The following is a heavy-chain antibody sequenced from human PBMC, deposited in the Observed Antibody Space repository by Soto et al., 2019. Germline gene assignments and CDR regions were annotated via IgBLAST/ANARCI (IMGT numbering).Heavy chain of an antibody. Sequence: QVQLVESGGGVVQPGRSLRLSCTASGFTFSSYAMHWVRQAPGKGLEWVAVISYDGSYKYYADSVKGRFTISRDNSKNTMYLQMNSLRVEDTAVYYCARPYSSGWYGDLDYWGQGTLVTVSS. CDR3: ARPYSSGWYGDLDY. CDR2: ISYDGSYK. CDR1: GFTFSSYA. D-gene: IGHD6-19*01. V-gene: IGHV3-30-3*01. J-gene: IGHJ4*02.